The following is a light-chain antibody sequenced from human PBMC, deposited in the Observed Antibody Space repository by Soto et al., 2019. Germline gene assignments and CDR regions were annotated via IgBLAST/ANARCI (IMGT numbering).Light chain of an antibody. CDR3: QQFKNYPIT. CDR1: EDISSY. CDR2: AAS. V-gene: IGKV1-9*01. Sequence: IHLTQSASSLSASVGDRVTFICRASEDISSYLVSYQQKQGAAPKLLIYAASALHSGVPSRFSGSGSGTDFNLTISSLHPEDFAVYFCQQFKNYPITFGQGTRLEI. J-gene: IGKJ5*01.